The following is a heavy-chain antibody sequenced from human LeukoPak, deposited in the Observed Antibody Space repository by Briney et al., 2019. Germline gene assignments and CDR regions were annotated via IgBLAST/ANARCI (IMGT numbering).Heavy chain of an antibody. J-gene: IGHJ4*02. CDR3: ASTYCSSTSCYTGFDY. D-gene: IGHD2-2*02. CDR1: GYTFTSYG. Sequence: ASVNVSCKASGYTFTSYGISGVRLAPGQGLEWMGWISAYNGNTNYAQKLQGRVTMTTDTSTSTAYMELRSLRSDDTAVYYCASTYCSSTSCYTGFDYWGQGTLVTVSS. CDR2: ISAYNGNT. V-gene: IGHV1-18*01.